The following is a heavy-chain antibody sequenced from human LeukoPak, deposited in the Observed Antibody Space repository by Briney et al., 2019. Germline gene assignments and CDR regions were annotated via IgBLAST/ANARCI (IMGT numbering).Heavy chain of an antibody. V-gene: IGHV4-34*01. D-gene: IGHD6-6*01. CDR3: ARGPRRSSSRSYYYYMDV. J-gene: IGHJ6*03. CDR2: INHSGST. Sequence: SETLSLTCAVYGGSFSGYYWSWIRQPPGKGLEWIGEINHSGSTNYNPSLKSRVTISVDRSKNQFSLKLSSVTGADTAVYYCARGPRRSSSRSYYYYMDVWGKGTTVTVSS. CDR1: GGSFSGYY.